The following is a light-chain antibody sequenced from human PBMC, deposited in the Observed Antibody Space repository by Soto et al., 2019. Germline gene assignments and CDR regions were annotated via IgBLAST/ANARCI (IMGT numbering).Light chain of an antibody. CDR2: EAF. V-gene: IGKV1-5*03. CDR1: QSINYW. CDR3: QQYHSYPWT. J-gene: IGKJ1*01. Sequence: DIQMTQSPSTLSSSVGDRVTITCRTSQSINYWLAWYQKKPGKAPKLLVYEAFNLESGVPARFSGSGSGTDFTLTIHSLQPDDFATYYCQQYHSYPWTFGQGTKVAIK.